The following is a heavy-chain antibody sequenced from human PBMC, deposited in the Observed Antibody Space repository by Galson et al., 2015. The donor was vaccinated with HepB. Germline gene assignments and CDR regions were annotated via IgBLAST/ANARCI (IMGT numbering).Heavy chain of an antibody. CDR2: ISPGDSDT. Sequence: QSGAEVKKPGESLRISCKGSGYSFTTNWIGWVRQMPGKGLEWMGMISPGDSDTRYNPSFQGQVTFSSDKSIATAYLQWSSLKASDTAMYYCARHLATNWRYGLDVWGQGTTVTVSS. CDR1: GYSFTTNW. J-gene: IGHJ6*02. V-gene: IGHV5-51*01. D-gene: IGHD1-1*01. CDR3: ARHLATNWRYGLDV.